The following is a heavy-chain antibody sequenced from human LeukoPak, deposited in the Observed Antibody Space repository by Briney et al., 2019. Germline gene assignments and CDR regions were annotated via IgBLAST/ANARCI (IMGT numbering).Heavy chain of an antibody. CDR2: IYYSGST. CDR1: GGSISSYY. D-gene: IGHD4-11*01. Sequence: SETLSLTXTVSGGSISSYYWSWIRQPPGKGLEWIGYIYYSGSTNYNPSLKSRVTISVDTSKNQFSLKLSSVTAADTAVYYCAGVPTTDPNGYYYYYYYMDVWGKGTTVTVSS. J-gene: IGHJ6*03. CDR3: AGVPTTDPNGYYYYYYYMDV. V-gene: IGHV4-59*01.